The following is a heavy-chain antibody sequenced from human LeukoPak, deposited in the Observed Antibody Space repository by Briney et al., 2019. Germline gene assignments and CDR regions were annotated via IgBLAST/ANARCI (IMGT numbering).Heavy chain of an antibody. CDR2: ISYDGSXX. J-gene: IGHJ3*02. CDR3: VKVPRSGCCAFDI. D-gene: IGHD6-19*01. V-gene: IGHV3-30*18. Sequence: GRSLRLSCAASGFTFSSYGMHWVRQAPGKGLXXXAVISYDGSXXXYXXXXXGXXTXXXDNSKNTLYLQMNSLRAEDTAVYYCVKVPRSGCCAFDIWGQGTMVAVSS. CDR1: GFTFSSYG.